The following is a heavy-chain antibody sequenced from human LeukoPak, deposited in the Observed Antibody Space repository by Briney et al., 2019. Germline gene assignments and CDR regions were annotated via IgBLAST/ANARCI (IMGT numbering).Heavy chain of an antibody. CDR3: ARVPRRAAALYYFDY. D-gene: IGHD6-13*01. J-gene: IGHJ4*02. CDR1: GGTFSSYA. V-gene: IGHV1-69*13. CDR2: IIPIFGTA. Sequence: SVKVSCKASGGTFSSYAISWVRQAPGQGLEWMGGIIPIFGTANYAQKFQGRVTITADESTSTAFMELSSLRSEDTAVYYCARVPRRAAALYYFDYWGQGTLVTVSS.